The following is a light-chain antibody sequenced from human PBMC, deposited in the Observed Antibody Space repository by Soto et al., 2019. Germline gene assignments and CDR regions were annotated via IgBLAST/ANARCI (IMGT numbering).Light chain of an antibody. V-gene: IGKV3-15*01. CDR3: QQYNNWPLSIT. CDR1: QSVSSN. J-gene: IGKJ5*01. CDR2: GAS. Sequence: EIVMTQSPATLSVSPGERATLSCRASQSVSSNLAWYQQKPGQAPRLLIYGASTRATGIPARFSGSGSGTEFTLTISSLQSEDFAVYYCQQYNNWPLSITFGQGKRLEIK.